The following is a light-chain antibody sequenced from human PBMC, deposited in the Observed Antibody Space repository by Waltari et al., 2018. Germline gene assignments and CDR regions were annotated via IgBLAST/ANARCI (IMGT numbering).Light chain of an antibody. CDR2: VNSDGSH. J-gene: IGLJ3*02. CDR3: QTGGHGTWV. V-gene: IGLV4-69*01. CDR1: SGHTSNI. Sequence: QLVLTQSPSASASLGASVKLTCTLISGHTSNIVAWLQQQPEKGPRYLMKVNSDGSHSKGDEIPDRFSGYSSGAERYLTISSLQSEDEADYYCQTGGHGTWVFGGGTKLTVL.